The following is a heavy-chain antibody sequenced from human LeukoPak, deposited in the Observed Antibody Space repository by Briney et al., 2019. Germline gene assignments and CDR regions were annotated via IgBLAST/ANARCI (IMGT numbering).Heavy chain of an antibody. CDR1: GGSFSGYY. J-gene: IGHJ4*02. V-gene: IGHV4-34*01. CDR3: ARNTAMVLD. Sequence: SETLSLTCAVYGGSFSGYYWSWIRQPPGKGLEWIGEINHSGSTNYNPSLKSRVTISVDTSKNQFSLKPSSVTAADTAVYYCARNTAMVLDWGQGTLVTVSS. D-gene: IGHD5-18*01. CDR2: INHSGST.